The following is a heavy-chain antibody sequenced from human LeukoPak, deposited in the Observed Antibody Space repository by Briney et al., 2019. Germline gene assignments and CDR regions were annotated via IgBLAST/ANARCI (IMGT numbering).Heavy chain of an antibody. CDR3: ARVRRSSWPYYYYYMDV. J-gene: IGHJ6*03. CDR1: GYTFTSYD. CDR2: MNPNSGNK. Sequence: GASVEVSCKASGYTFTSYDINWVRQAPGQGLEWMGWMNPNSGNKGYAQKFQGRVTMTRNTSISTAYMELSSLRSEDTAVYYCARVRRSSWPYYYYYMDVWGKGTTVTVSS. D-gene: IGHD6-13*01. V-gene: IGHV1-8*01.